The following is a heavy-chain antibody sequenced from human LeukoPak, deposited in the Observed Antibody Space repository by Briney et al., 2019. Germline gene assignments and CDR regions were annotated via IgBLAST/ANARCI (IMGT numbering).Heavy chain of an antibody. V-gene: IGHV4-30-2*05. CDR2: IYYSGSI. CDR1: GGSISSGGYS. D-gene: IGHD2-2*01. CDR3: ARTVYYAAYYFDY. Sequence: SQALSLTCAVFGGSISSGGYSWSWIRQPPGKGLEWIGYIYYSGSIYYNPSLRGRVTISVDTSKNQLSLKLSSVTAADTAVYYCARTVYYAAYYFDYWGQGTLVTVSS. J-gene: IGHJ4*02.